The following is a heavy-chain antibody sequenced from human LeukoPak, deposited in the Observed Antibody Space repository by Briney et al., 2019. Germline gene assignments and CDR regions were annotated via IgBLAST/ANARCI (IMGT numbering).Heavy chain of an antibody. J-gene: IGHJ4*02. CDR3: AKEHGDYLKTYYFDY. Sequence: GGSLRLSCAASGFTFSSYAMSWVRQAPGKGLEWVSAVSGSGGSTYYADSVKGRFTISRDNSKNTLYLQMNSLRAEDTAVYYCAKEHGDYLKTYYFDYWGQGTLVTVSS. CDR1: GFTFSSYA. CDR2: VSGSGGST. D-gene: IGHD4-17*01. V-gene: IGHV3-23*01.